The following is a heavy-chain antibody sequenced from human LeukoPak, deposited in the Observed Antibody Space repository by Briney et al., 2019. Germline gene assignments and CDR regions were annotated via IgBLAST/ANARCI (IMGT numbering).Heavy chain of an antibody. Sequence: GRSLRLSCAASGFSFEAYGMYWVRQAPGKGLEWVSGITWNSDDMAYADSVKGRFTISRDNAKNSLYLQMNSLRAEDTALYYCARGRGHIVVVTATALDYWGQGTLVTVSS. V-gene: IGHV3-9*01. CDR1: GFSFEAYG. D-gene: IGHD2-21*02. CDR3: ARGRGHIVVVTATALDY. J-gene: IGHJ4*02. CDR2: ITWNSDDM.